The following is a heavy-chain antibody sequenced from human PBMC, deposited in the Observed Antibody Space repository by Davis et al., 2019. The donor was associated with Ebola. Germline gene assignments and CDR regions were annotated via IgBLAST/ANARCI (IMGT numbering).Heavy chain of an antibody. V-gene: IGHV4-59*08. Sequence: SETLSLTCTVSGGSVSSYYWSWIRQSPGRGLEWIGYIYYSGTTSYNPSLKSRVSISVDTSKNQFSLKLSSVTAADTAVYYCARRGLLWFRELGGGYNWFDPWGQGTLVTVSS. D-gene: IGHD3-10*01. CDR3: ARRGLLWFRELGGGYNWFDP. CDR2: IYYSGTT. J-gene: IGHJ5*02. CDR1: GGSVSSYY.